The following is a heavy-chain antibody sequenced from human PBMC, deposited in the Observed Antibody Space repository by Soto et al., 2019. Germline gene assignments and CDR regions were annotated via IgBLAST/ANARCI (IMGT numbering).Heavy chain of an antibody. J-gene: IGHJ6*02. CDR1: GYTFTGYY. Sequence: ASVKVSCKASGYTFTGYYIHWVRQAPGQGLEWMGWINPNSGGTNYAQKFQGWVTMTRDTSISTAYMELSRLRSDDTAVYYCARSPSGSPLFGMDVWGQGTTVTVSS. CDR2: INPNSGGT. V-gene: IGHV1-2*04. D-gene: IGHD3-10*01. CDR3: ARSPSGSPLFGMDV.